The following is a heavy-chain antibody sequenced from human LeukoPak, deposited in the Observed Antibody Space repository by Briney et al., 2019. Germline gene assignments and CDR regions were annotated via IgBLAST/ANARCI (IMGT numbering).Heavy chain of an antibody. CDR3: ARQPYRSISEYFQH. Sequence: PSETLSLTCTVSGGSISSYYWSWIRQPPGKGLEWIGYIYYSGSTNYNPSLKSRVTISVDTSKNQFSLKLSSVTAADTAVYYCARQPYRSISEYFQHWGQGTLVTVSS. CDR1: GGSISSYY. D-gene: IGHD6-13*01. CDR2: IYYSGST. V-gene: IGHV4-59*01. J-gene: IGHJ1*01.